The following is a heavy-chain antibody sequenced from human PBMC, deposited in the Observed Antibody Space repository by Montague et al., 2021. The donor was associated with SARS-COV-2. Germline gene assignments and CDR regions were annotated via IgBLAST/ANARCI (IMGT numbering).Heavy chain of an antibody. CDR3: ARRPGRVWGLVV. CDR1: GASFSGYY. J-gene: IGHJ6*02. CDR2: ISHSGTT. V-gene: IGHV4-34*01. D-gene: IGHD3-10*01. Sequence: SETLSLTCAVYGASFSGYYWNFIRQTPGKGLEWLGEISHSGTTKYNPSLKSRFTISADTSKNQFSLTLTSVTAADTAVYFCARRPGRVWGLVVWGHGTTVTVSS.